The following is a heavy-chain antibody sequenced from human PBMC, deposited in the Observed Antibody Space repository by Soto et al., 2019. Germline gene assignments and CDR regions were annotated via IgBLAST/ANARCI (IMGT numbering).Heavy chain of an antibody. J-gene: IGHJ4*02. D-gene: IGHD3-10*01. CDR1: GFTFSSYA. Sequence: PGGSLRLSCAASGFTFSSYAMHWVRQAPGKGLEWVAVISYDGSNKYYADSVKGRFTISRDNSKNTLYLQMNSLRAEDTVVYYCASGSMDHFDYWGQGTLVTVSS. CDR3: ASGSMDHFDY. CDR2: ISYDGSNK. V-gene: IGHV3-30-3*01.